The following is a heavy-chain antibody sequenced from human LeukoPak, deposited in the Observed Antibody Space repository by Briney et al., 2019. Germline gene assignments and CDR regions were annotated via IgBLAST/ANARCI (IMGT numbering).Heavy chain of an antibody. D-gene: IGHD3-10*01. V-gene: IGHV3-74*01. J-gene: IGHJ4*02. Sequence: GGSLRLSCAASGFTFSTSWMHWVRQAPGKRLVWVSRMNSDGSNINYADSVKGRFTISRDNSKNTLYLQMNSLRAEDTAVYYCAKDLIYYGSGSYNYWGQGTLVTVSS. CDR2: MNSDGSNI. CDR3: AKDLIYYGSGSYNY. CDR1: GFTFSTSW.